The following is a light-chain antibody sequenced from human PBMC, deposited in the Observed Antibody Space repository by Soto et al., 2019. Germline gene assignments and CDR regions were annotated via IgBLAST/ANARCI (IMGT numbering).Light chain of an antibody. CDR3: SSYTSSSTVV. V-gene: IGLV2-14*01. CDR1: SSDVGAYNY. J-gene: IGLJ3*02. CDR2: DVT. Sequence: QSALTQPASVSGSPGQSVTISCSGSSSDVGAYNYVSWYQRHPGKAPKLMIYDVTNRPSGVSNRFSGSKSGNTASLTISGLQPEDEADYFCSSYTSSSTVVFGGGTKLTVL.